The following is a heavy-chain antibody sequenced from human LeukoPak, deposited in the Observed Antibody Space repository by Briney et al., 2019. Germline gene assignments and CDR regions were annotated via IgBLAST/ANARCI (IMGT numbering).Heavy chain of an antibody. Sequence: PSETLSLTCAVSGYSISSGYYWGWIRPPPGKGLEWIGSIYHGGTTLYNPSLKSRVTISVDTSKNQFSLKLTSVTAADTAVYYCAREGGTALFDFWGQGTLVTVSS. V-gene: IGHV4-38-2*02. J-gene: IGHJ4*02. CDR2: IYHGGTT. CDR1: GYSISSGYY. D-gene: IGHD1-1*01. CDR3: AREGGTALFDF.